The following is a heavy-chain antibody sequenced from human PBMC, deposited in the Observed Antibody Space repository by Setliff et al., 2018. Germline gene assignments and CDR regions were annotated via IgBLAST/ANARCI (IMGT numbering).Heavy chain of an antibody. CDR1: GFTFSGYW. D-gene: IGHD2-2*01. J-gene: IGHJ4*02. CDR2: INPAGSEK. V-gene: IGHV3-7*01. Sequence: GGSLRLSCAASGFTFSGYWMTWVRQAPGKGLEWVAAINPAGSEKYYVNYLKGRFTISRDNAKNSLYLQMDSLRAEDTAVYYCARAHSSTLSVHDYWGQGTLVTVSS. CDR3: ARAHSSTLSVHDY.